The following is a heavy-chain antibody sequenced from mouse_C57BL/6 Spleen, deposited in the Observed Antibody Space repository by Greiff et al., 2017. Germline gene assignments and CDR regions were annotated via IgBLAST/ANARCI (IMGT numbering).Heavy chain of an antibody. CDR1: GYTFTSYG. Sequence: VKLMESGAELARPGASVKLSCKASGYTFTSYGISWVKQRTGQGLEWIGEIYPRSGNTYYNEKFKGKATLTADKSSSTAYMALRSLTSEDSAVYFCARDYYGSSYGFDYWGQGTTLTVSS. J-gene: IGHJ2*01. V-gene: IGHV1-81*01. CDR2: IYPRSGNT. D-gene: IGHD1-1*01. CDR3: ARDYYGSSYGFDY.